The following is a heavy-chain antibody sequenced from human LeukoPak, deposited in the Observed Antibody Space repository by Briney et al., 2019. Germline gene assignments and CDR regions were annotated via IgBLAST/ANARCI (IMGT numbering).Heavy chain of an antibody. D-gene: IGHD3-10*01. Sequence: GGSLRLSCAASGFTFSSYWMSWVCQAPGKGLEWVANIKQDGSGKYYVDSVKGRFTISRDNAKNSLYLQMNSLRAEDTAVYYCARLMVYDAFDIWGQGTMVTVSS. CDR1: GFTFSSYW. CDR3: ARLMVYDAFDI. CDR2: IKQDGSGK. J-gene: IGHJ3*02. V-gene: IGHV3-7*01.